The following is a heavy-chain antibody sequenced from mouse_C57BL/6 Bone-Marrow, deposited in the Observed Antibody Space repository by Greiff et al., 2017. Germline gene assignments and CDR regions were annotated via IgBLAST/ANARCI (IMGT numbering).Heavy chain of an antibody. CDR2: IYPGDGAT. J-gene: IGHJ4*01. V-gene: IGHV1-82*01. CDR1: GYAFSSSW. Sequence: VQLQQSGPELVKPGASVKISCKASGYAFSSSWMNWVKQRPGKGLEWIGRIYPGDGATNYNGKFKGKATLTADKSSSTAYMQLSSLTSEDSAVYFCARGGGNYDYAMDYWGQGTSVTVSS. CDR3: ARGGGNYDYAMDY. D-gene: IGHD2-1*01.